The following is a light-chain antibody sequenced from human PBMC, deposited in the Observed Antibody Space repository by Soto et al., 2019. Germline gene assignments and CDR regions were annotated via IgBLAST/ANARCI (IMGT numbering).Light chain of an antibody. Sequence: QPVLTQPPSASGTPGQRVTISCSGSSSNIGSTTVNWYQQLPGTAPKLLIYSNNQRPSGVPDRFSGSKSDTSASLAISGLQSEDEADYYCAAWDDCLNGYVFGTGTKVTVL. CDR3: AAWDDCLNGYV. CDR1: SSNIGSTT. J-gene: IGLJ1*01. V-gene: IGLV1-44*01. CDR2: SNN.